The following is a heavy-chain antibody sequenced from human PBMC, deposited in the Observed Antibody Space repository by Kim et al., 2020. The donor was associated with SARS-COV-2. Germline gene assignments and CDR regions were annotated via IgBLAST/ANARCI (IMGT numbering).Heavy chain of an antibody. V-gene: IGHV3-21*04. CDR3: ARVPVGSSSWYYFDY. J-gene: IGHJ4*02. D-gene: IGHD6-13*01. Sequence: DSLKGRFTTTRDNAKNSLYLQMNSLRAEDTAVYYCARVPVGSSSWYYFDYWGRGTLVTVSS.